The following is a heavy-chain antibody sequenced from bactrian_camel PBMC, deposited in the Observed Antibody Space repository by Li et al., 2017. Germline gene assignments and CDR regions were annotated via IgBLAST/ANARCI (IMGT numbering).Heavy chain of an antibody. V-gene: IGHV3S6*01. Sequence: HVQLVESGGGLVQPGESLRLSCVASGITFSRHDMSWVRQAPGKEVEWVAGITSLPSLFRAASYADSVKGRFTISRDNAKNTLYLQMNSLKPEDTAMYYCAADRFCTDTYNSWGQGTQVTVS. D-gene: IGHD6*01. CDR3: AADRFCTDTYNS. CDR2: ITSLPSLFRAA. CDR1: GITFSRHD. J-gene: IGHJ4*01.